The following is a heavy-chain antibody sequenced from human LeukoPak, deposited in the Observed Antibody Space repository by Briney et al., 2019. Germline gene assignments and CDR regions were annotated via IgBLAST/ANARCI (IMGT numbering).Heavy chain of an antibody. J-gene: IGHJ4*02. D-gene: IGHD1-26*01. V-gene: IGHV3-30*02. CDR1: PFGFSNYG. CDR2: IRRDGTYI. Sequence: AASLTLSCAASPFGFSNYGMYWVRQTPDKGLEWVAYIRRDGTYINYLDFVKGRFSISRDNSKTTVWLQMNSLRVEDTALYYCASGGPTRGSLAYWGQGTLVTVSS. CDR3: ASGGPTRGSLAY.